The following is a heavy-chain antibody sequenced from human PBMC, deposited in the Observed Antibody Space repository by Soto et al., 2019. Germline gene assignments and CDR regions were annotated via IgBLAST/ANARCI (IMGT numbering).Heavy chain of an antibody. D-gene: IGHD3-3*01. CDR2: INSDGSST. Sequence: LRLSCAASGFTLSSYWMHWVRQAPGKGLVWVSRINSDGSSTNYADSVKGRFTISRDNAKNTLYLQMNSLRAEDTAVYYCGRDWRTGGPDYWGQGNLVTVSS. CDR3: GRDWRTGGPDY. V-gene: IGHV3-74*01. CDR1: GFTLSSYW. J-gene: IGHJ4*02.